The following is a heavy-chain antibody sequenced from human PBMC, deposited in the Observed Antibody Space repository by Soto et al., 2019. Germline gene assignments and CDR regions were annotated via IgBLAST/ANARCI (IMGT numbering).Heavy chain of an antibody. J-gene: IGHJ3*02. CDR3: ASPSAALLLGELSLGGNDAFDI. V-gene: IGHV4-39*01. Sequence: SETLSLTCTVSGGSISSSSYYWGWIRQPPGKGLEWIGSIYYSGSTYYNPSLKSRVTISVDTSKNQFSLKLSSVTAADTAVYYCASPSAALLLGELSLGGNDAFDIWGQGTMVTVSS. D-gene: IGHD3-16*02. CDR1: GGSISSSSYY. CDR2: IYYSGST.